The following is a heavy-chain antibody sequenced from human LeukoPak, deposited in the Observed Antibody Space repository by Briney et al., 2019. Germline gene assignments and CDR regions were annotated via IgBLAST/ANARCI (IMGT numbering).Heavy chain of an antibody. V-gene: IGHV4-34*01. Sequence: PSETLSLTCAVYGGSFSGYYWSWIRQPPGKGLEWIGGIHYSGSTYYYPSLKSRVTISVDTSKNQFSLKLSSVTAADTAVYYCARDVRDSSGYYLRAFGYWGQGTLVTVPS. CDR1: GGSFSGYY. J-gene: IGHJ4*02. CDR2: IHYSGST. D-gene: IGHD3-22*01. CDR3: ARDVRDSSGYYLRAFGY.